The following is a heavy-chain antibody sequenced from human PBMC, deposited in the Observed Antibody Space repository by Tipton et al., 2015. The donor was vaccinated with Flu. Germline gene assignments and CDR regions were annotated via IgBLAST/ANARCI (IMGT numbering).Heavy chain of an antibody. CDR1: GGSISSYY. Sequence: TLSLTCTVSGGSISSYYWSWIRQPPGKGLEWIGYIYYSGSTNYNPSLKSRVTISVDTSKNQFSLNLASVTAADTAVYYCARRSTTAAPHYFVYWGQGILVTVSS. D-gene: IGHD1-1*01. CDR3: ARRSTTAAPHYFVY. CDR2: IYYSGST. V-gene: IGHV4-59*08. J-gene: IGHJ4*02.